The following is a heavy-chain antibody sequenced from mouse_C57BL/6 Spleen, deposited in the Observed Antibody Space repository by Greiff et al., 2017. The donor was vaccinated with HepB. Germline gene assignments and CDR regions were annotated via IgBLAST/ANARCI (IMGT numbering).Heavy chain of an antibody. V-gene: IGHV1-15*01. CDR2: IDPETGGT. CDR1: GYTFTDYE. J-gene: IGHJ2*01. D-gene: IGHD1-1*01. CDR3: TRRITTVVATGYFDY. Sequence: VQLQQSGAELVRPGASVTLSCKASGYTFTDYEMHWVKQTPVHGLEWIGAIDPETGGTAYNQKFKGKAILTADKSSSTAYMELRSRTSEDSAVYYCTRRITTVVATGYFDYWGQGTTLTVSS.